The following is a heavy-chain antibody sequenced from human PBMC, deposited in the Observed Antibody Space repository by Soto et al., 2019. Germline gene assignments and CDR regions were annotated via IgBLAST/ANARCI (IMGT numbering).Heavy chain of an antibody. V-gene: IGHV3-33*01. CDR2: IWYDGSNK. Sequence: PGGSLRLSSAASGFTFITYGMHWGLQAPCKGLEWVAVIWYDGSNKYYADSVKGRFTISRDNSKNTLYLQMNSLRAEDTAVYYCARLSYYRMDVWGQGTTVIGSS. J-gene: IGHJ6*01. D-gene: IGHD3-16*02. CDR1: GFTFITYG. CDR3: ARLSYYRMDV.